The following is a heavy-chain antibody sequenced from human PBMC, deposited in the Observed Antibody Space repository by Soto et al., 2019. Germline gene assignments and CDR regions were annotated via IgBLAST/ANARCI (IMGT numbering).Heavy chain of an antibody. CDR3: VGARYGGVGATYSES. D-gene: IGHD1-26*01. Sequence: GESLKISCKGSGYSFTSYWIGWVRQMPGKGLEWMGIIYPGDSDTRYSPSFQGQVTISADKSISTAYLQWSSLKAADTAVYYCVGARYGGVGATYSESWGQGALVTVSS. CDR2: IYPGDSDT. J-gene: IGHJ4*02. V-gene: IGHV5-51*01. CDR1: GYSFTSYW.